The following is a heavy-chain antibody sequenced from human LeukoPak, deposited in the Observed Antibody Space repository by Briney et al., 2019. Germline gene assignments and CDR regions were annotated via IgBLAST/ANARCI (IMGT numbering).Heavy chain of an antibody. J-gene: IGHJ4*02. D-gene: IGHD4-23*01. CDR1: GDSISSSSFY. CDR3: ASFSDYGGNFFDY. CDR2: IYYSGST. V-gene: IGHV4-61*05. Sequence: SETLSLTCTVSGDSISSSSFYWDWIRQPPGKGLEWIGYIYYSGSTNYNPSLKSRVTISLDTSENQFSLKLSSVTAADTAVYYCASFSDYGGNFFDYWGQGTLVTVSS.